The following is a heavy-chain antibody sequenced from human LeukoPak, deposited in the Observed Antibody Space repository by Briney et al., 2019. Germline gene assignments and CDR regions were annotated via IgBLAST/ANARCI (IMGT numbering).Heavy chain of an antibody. CDR2: INPDGSQK. V-gene: IGHV3-7*01. Sequence: PGGSLRLSCEASGFTFSGNWMSWVRQAPGKGLEWVASINPDGSQKLYVDSVKGRFTISRDNTKSSLYLQMNSLGAEDTAMYYCAKLLETATTYDSWGQGARVTVSS. CDR1: GFTFSGNW. J-gene: IGHJ4*02. CDR3: AKLLETATTYDS. D-gene: IGHD5-24*01.